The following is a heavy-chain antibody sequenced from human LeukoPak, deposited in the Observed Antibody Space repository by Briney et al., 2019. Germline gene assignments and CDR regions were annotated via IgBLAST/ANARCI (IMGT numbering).Heavy chain of an antibody. D-gene: IGHD1-26*01. Sequence: PGRSLRLSCAASRFTFDDYAMHWVRQAPGKGLEWVSGISWNSGSIGYADSVKGRFTISRDNAKNSLYLQMNSLRAEDTALYYCAKTMGGATPFDYWGQGTLVTVSS. J-gene: IGHJ4*02. CDR1: RFTFDDYA. CDR3: AKTMGGATPFDY. V-gene: IGHV3-9*01. CDR2: ISWNSGSI.